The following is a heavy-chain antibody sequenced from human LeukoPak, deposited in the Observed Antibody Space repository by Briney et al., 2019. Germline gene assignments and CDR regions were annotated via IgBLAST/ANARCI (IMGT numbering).Heavy chain of an antibody. Sequence: SETLSLTCIVSGDSISSYYWSWIRQPPGKGLEWIGRIYYSGSTIYNPSLKSRVTISVDTSKNQFSLKVNSVTAADTAVYYCARDLLGRGGSFDYWGQGTLVTVSS. CDR1: GDSISSYY. J-gene: IGHJ4*02. V-gene: IGHV4-59*01. D-gene: IGHD3-10*01. CDR2: IYYSGST. CDR3: ARDLLGRGGSFDY.